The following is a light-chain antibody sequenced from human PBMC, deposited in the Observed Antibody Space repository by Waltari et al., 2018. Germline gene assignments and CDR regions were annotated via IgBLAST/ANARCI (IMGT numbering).Light chain of an antibody. CDR1: SSDVGGHNY. V-gene: IGLV2-14*03. CDR2: DVS. Sequence: QSALTQFASVSGSPGQSITISCTGTSSDVGGHNYVSWYQQHPGKAPTLMIYDVSVRPSGVSNRFSGSKSGNTASLTISGLQAGDEADYYCSSYTTSHTIVFGGGTKVTVL. CDR3: SSYTTSHTIV. J-gene: IGLJ2*01.